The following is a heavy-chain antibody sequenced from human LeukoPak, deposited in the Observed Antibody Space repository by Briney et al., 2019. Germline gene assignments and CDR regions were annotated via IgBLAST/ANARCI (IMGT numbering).Heavy chain of an antibody. Sequence: GRSLRLSCAASGFTFSSYGMHWVRQAPGKGLEWVAVIWYDGSNKYYADSVKGRFTISRDNSKNTLYLQMNSLRAEDTAVYYCARARPSYGDQIDYWGQGTLVTVSS. D-gene: IGHD4-17*01. V-gene: IGHV3-33*01. CDR2: IWYDGSNK. CDR3: ARARPSYGDQIDY. J-gene: IGHJ4*02. CDR1: GFTFSSYG.